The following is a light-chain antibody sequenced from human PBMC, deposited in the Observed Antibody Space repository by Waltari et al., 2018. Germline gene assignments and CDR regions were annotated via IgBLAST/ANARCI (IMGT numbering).Light chain of an antibody. CDR1: QSVRSSY. CDR2: GAS. Sequence: IVLTQSPGTMSLSPRERAPLSCSASQSVRSSYLAWYQQKPGQAPRLLNYGASSRATGIPDRFSGSGSGTDFTLTISRLEPEDFAVYYCQQYGSSPRFTFGPGTKVDIK. V-gene: IGKV3-20*01. J-gene: IGKJ3*01. CDR3: QQYGSSPRFT.